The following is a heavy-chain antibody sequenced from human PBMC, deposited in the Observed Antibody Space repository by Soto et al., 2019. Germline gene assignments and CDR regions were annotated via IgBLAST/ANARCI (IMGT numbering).Heavy chain of an antibody. Sequence: GGSLRLSCAASGFTFSSYAMSWVRQAPGKGLEWVSAISGSGGSTYYADSVKGRFTISRDNSKNTLYLQMNSLRAEDTAVYYCAKSPPEYDSSGRRPMDVWGQGTTVTVSS. D-gene: IGHD3-22*01. J-gene: IGHJ6*02. CDR1: GFTFSSYA. CDR3: AKSPPEYDSSGRRPMDV. CDR2: ISGSGGST. V-gene: IGHV3-23*01.